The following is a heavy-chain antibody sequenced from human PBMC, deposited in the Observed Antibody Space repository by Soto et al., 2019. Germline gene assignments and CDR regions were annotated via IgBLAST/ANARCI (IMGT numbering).Heavy chain of an antibody. CDR3: ARGLRGRGLVVIKTYYYYYMDV. D-gene: IGHD3-9*01. CDR1: GYTFTSYD. Sequence: GASVKVSCKASGYTFTSYDINLVRQATGQGLEWMGWMNPNSGNTGYAQKFQGRVTMTRNTSISTAYMELSSLRSEDTAVYYCARGLRGRGLVVIKTYYYYYMDVWGKGTTVTVSS. CDR2: MNPNSGNT. V-gene: IGHV1-8*01. J-gene: IGHJ6*03.